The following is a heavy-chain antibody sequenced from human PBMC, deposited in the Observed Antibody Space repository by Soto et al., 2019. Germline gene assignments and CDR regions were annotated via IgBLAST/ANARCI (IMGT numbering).Heavy chain of an antibody. D-gene: IGHD6-13*01. Sequence: QVQLVESGGGVGQPGRSLRLSCAASGFTFSSYGMHWVRQAPGKGLEWVAVISYDGSNKYYADSVKGRFTISRDNSKNTLYLQMNSLRAEDTAVYYCAKDAAAAWNYYYYYGMDVWGQGTTVTVSS. CDR3: AKDAAAAWNYYYYYGMDV. CDR1: GFTFSSYG. CDR2: ISYDGSNK. V-gene: IGHV3-30*18. J-gene: IGHJ6*02.